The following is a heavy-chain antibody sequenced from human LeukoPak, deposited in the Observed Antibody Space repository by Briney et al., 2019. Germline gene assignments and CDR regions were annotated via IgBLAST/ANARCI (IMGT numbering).Heavy chain of an antibody. V-gene: IGHV4-39*07. D-gene: IGHD3-22*01. J-gene: IGHJ3*02. Sequence: SETLSLTCTVSGGSISSSSYYWGWIRQPPGKGLEWIGSIYHSGSTYYNPSLKSRVTISVDTSKNQFSLKLSSVTAADTAVYYCARGVRGYYDSSGYSSFDIWGQGTMVTVPS. CDR1: GGSISSSSYY. CDR2: IYHSGST. CDR3: ARGVRGYYDSSGYSSFDI.